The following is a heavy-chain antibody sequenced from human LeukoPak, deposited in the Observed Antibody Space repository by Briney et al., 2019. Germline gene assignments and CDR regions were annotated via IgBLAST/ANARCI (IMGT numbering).Heavy chain of an antibody. CDR1: GGSTITSDW. CDR2: VYHSGTT. CDR3: VGRRPWFDP. J-gene: IGHJ5*02. V-gene: IGHV4-4*02. Sequence: SGTLSLTCAVSGGSTITSDWWSWVRQPPGKGLEWIGDVYHSGTTNYNPSLKSRVTISVDNSKNQFSLKATFVTAADTAVYYCVGRRPWFDPWGQGVLVTVSS.